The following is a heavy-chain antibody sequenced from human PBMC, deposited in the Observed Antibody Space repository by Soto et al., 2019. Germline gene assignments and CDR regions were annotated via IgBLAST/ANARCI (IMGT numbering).Heavy chain of an antibody. D-gene: IGHD2-15*01. Sequence: PGGSLRLSCAASGFTFSSYAMSWVRQAPGKGLEWVSAISGSGGSTYYADSVKGRFTISRDNSKNSLYLQMNSLRAEDTAVYYCANTRSPPPYYYYYGMDVWGQGTTVTVSS. CDR3: ANTRSPPPYYYYYGMDV. V-gene: IGHV3-23*01. J-gene: IGHJ6*02. CDR1: GFTFSSYA. CDR2: ISGSGGST.